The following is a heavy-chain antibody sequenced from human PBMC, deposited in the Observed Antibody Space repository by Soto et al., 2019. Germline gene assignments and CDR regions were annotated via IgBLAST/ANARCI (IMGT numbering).Heavy chain of an antibody. J-gene: IGHJ6*02. CDR2: IYYSGST. Sequence: QLQLQESGPGLVKPSETLSLTCTVSGGSISSSSYYWGWIRQPPGKGLEWIGSIYYSGSTYYNPSLKSRVTISVDTSKNQFSLKLSSVTAADTAVYYCASQDYYGSGSYYYYYYYGMDVWGQGTTVTVSS. CDR1: GGSISSSSYY. D-gene: IGHD3-10*01. V-gene: IGHV4-39*01. CDR3: ASQDYYGSGSYYYYYYYGMDV.